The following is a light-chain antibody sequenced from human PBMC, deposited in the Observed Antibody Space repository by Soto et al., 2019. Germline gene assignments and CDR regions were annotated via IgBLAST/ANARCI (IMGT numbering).Light chain of an antibody. CDR3: QQYNSYAGST. V-gene: IGKV1-5*01. CDR1: QSISSW. J-gene: IGKJ2*01. CDR2: DAS. Sequence: DIQMTQSPSTRSSSVGYRGTITCRSIQSISSWLAWYQQKPGKAPKLLIYDASSLESGVPSRFSGSGSGTEFTITISSLQPDDFATYYCQQYNSYAGSTFGQGTKVDIK.